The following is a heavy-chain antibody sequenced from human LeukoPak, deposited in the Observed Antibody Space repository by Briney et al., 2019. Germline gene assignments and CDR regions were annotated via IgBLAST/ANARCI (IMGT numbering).Heavy chain of an antibody. D-gene: IGHD3-3*01. J-gene: IGHJ4*02. V-gene: IGHV3-23*01. Sequence: GGSLRLSCGASGFSLRDYAMSWVRQAPGKGLEWVSAISGSGGSTYYADSVKGRFTISRDNSKNTLYLQMNSLRAEDTAVYYCAKDVDFWSGYSPSNFDYWGQGTLVTVSS. CDR3: AKDVDFWSGYSPSNFDY. CDR2: ISGSGGST. CDR1: GFSLRDYA.